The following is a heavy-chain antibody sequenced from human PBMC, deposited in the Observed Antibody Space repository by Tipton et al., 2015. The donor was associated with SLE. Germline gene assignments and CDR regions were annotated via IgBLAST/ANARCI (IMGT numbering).Heavy chain of an antibody. CDR3: ARIPYGTGWFDP. CDR1: GYSFINYD. V-gene: IGHV1-8*02. J-gene: IGHJ5*02. D-gene: IGHD3-10*01. Sequence: QLVQSGAEVKKPGASVKVSCKASGYSFINYDINWVRQAPGQGLEWMGWMSPDSGNTGYAQKFQGRVTMTRDTSASTAYMELSSLISEDTAVYYCARIPYGTGWFDPWGHGTRVTVSS. CDR2: MSPDSGNT.